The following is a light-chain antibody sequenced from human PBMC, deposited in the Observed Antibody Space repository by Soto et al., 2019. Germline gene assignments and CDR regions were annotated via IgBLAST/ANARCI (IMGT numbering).Light chain of an antibody. V-gene: IGKV3-11*01. Sequence: EIVLTQSPATLSLSPGERATLSCRVSQSISSYLAWYQQKPGQAPRLLIYDASNRATGIPARFSGSGSGTDFTLTISDLEPEDFAVYYCRQRSNWPGTFGLGTKVEIK. CDR3: RQRSNWPGT. CDR2: DAS. J-gene: IGKJ1*01. CDR1: QSISSY.